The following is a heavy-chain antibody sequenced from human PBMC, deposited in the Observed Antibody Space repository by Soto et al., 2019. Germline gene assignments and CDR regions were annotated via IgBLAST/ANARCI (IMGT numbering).Heavy chain of an antibody. CDR1: GFTFSTYS. Sequence: GGSLRLSCAASGFTFSTYSMNWVRQAPGKGLEWVSSISSSSSYIYYADSVKGRFTISRDNAKNSLYLQINSLRAEDTAVYYCARDRGGDLKAFDSWGQGTMVTFSS. CDR2: ISSSSSYI. CDR3: ARDRGGDLKAFDS. V-gene: IGHV3-21*01. D-gene: IGHD3-10*01. J-gene: IGHJ3*02.